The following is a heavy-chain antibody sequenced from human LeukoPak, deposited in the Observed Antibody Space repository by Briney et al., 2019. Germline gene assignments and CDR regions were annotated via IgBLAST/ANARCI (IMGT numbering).Heavy chain of an antibody. J-gene: IGHJ4*02. CDR2: INPNSGGT. CDR3: ARDNTIFGVVIPFDY. V-gene: IGHV1-2*06. D-gene: IGHD3-3*01. Sequence: ASVKVYCKASGYTFTGYYMHWVRQAPGQGLEWMGRINPNSGGTNYAQKFQGRVTMTRDTSISTAYMELSRLRSDDTAVYYCARDNTIFGVVIPFDYWGQGTLVTVSS. CDR1: GYTFTGYY.